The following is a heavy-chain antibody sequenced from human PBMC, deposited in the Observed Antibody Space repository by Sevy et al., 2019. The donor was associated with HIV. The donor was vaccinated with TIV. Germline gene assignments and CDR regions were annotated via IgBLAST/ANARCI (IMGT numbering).Heavy chain of an antibody. Sequence: GGSPRPSCAISGFTVNDKYIIWVRQAPGKGLEWVSVIFSSGSTYYADSAKGRFTISRDNSKNTVDLQMNSVRAEDTAVYYCVSLFLSYRSGWSYFDYWGQGTLVTVSS. J-gene: IGHJ4*02. D-gene: IGHD6-19*01. CDR1: GFTVNDKY. CDR3: VSLFLSYRSGWSYFDY. V-gene: IGHV3-66*02. CDR2: IFSSGST.